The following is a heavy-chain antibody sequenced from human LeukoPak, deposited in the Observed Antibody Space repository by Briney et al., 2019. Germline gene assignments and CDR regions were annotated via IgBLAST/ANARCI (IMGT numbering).Heavy chain of an antibody. J-gene: IGHJ4*02. CDR3: ARGPPYYYDSSGYYPY. CDR1: GGTFSSYA. D-gene: IGHD3-22*01. CDR2: IIPIFGTA. V-gene: IGHV1-69*13. Sequence: SVKVSCKASGGTFSSYAISWVRQAPGQGLEWMGGIIPIFGTANYAQKFQGRVTITADESTSTAHMELSSLRSEDTAVYYCARGPPYYYDSSGYYPYWGQGTLVTVSS.